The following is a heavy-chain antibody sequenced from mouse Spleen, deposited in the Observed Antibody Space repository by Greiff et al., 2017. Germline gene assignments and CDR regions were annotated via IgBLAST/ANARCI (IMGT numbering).Heavy chain of an antibody. D-gene: IGHD2-1*01. V-gene: IGHV1-9*01. CDR3: ARDGNYVRDAMDY. CDR2: ILPGSGST. Sequence: QVQLQQSGAELMKPGASVKLSCKATGYTFTGYWIEWVKQRPGHGLEWIGEILPGSGSTNYNEKFKGKATFTADTSSNTAYMQLSSLTSEDSAVYFCARDGNYVRDAMDYWGQGTSVTVSS. CDR1: GYTFTGYW. J-gene: IGHJ4*01.